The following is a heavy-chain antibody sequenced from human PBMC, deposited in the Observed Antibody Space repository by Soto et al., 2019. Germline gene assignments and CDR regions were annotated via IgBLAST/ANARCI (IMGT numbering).Heavy chain of an antibody. D-gene: IGHD6-13*01. V-gene: IGHV1-3*01. CDR1: GYTFTSYA. J-gene: IGHJ6*02. CDR2: INAGNGNT. Sequence: ASVKVSCKASGYTFTSYAMHWVRQAPGQRLEWMGWINAGNGNTKYSQKFQGRFTISRDNSKTSLYLQMNSLRTEDTALYYCAKDSGGSSWWSGSYYAMDVWGQGTTVTVSS. CDR3: AKDSGGSSWWSGSYYAMDV.